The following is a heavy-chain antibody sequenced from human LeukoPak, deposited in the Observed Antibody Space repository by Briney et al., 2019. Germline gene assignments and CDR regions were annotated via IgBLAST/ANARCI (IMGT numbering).Heavy chain of an antibody. CDR2: ISGSGGST. CDR3: AKDRISGWSTGSFQH. J-gene: IGHJ1*01. Sequence: GGSLRLSCAASGFTFSSYSMNWVRQAPGKGLEWVSAISGSGGSTYYADSVKGRFTISRDNSKNTLYLQMNSLRAEDTAVYYCAKDRISGWSTGSFQHWGQGTLVTVSS. V-gene: IGHV3-23*01. CDR1: GFTFSSYS. D-gene: IGHD6-19*01.